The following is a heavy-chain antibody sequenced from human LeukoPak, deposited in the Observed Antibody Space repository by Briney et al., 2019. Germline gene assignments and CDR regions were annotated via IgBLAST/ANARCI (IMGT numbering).Heavy chain of an antibody. D-gene: IGHD3-10*01. CDR1: GGSISSYY. CDR3: ARDLTMVRGVSYYYYGMDV. J-gene: IGHJ6*02. V-gene: IGHV4-59*01. CDR2: IYYSGST. Sequence: SETLSLTCTVSGGSISSYYWSWIRQPPGKGLEWIGYIYYSGSTNYNPSLKSRVTISVDTSKNQFPLKLSSVTAADTAVYYCARDLTMVRGVSYYYYGMDVWGQGTTVTVSS.